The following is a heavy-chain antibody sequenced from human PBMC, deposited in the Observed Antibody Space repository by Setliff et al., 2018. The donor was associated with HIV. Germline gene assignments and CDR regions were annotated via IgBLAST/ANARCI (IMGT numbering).Heavy chain of an antibody. D-gene: IGHD3-22*01. CDR3: ARRGSSNFDSSRWFYYGLDV. V-gene: IGHV3-7*01. CDR1: GFTFSHFW. CDR2: IKQDGSEK. Sequence: GESLRLSCAASGFTFSHFWMTWVRQAPGKGLEWVATIKQDGSEKYYVDSVKGRFTISRDNAKNSLYLQMNSLRAEDTALYYCARRGSSNFDSSRWFYYGLDVWGQGTTVTVSS. J-gene: IGHJ6*02.